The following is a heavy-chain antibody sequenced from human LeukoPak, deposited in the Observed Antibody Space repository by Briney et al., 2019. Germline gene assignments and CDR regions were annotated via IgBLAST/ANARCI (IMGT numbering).Heavy chain of an antibody. CDR2: INHSGST. CDR3: ARYLIGSGWLFDY. D-gene: IGHD6-19*01. Sequence: SETLCLTCAVYGESFSGYYWSWIRQPPGKGLEGIGEINHSGSTNYNPSLKGRVTISVDTSKNQFSLKLSSVPAADTAVYYCARYLIGSGWLFDYWGQGTRDTLSS. V-gene: IGHV4-34*01. J-gene: IGHJ4*02. CDR1: GESFSGYY.